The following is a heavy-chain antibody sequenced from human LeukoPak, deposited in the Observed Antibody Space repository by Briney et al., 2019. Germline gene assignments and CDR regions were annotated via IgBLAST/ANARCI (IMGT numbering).Heavy chain of an antibody. CDR3: AHSRTATVVTRGFDY. Sequence: SGPTLVNPTQTLTLTCTFSGFSLSTSGVGVGWIRQPPGKALEWLALVYGNDDKRYSPSLKSRLTITKDTSKNQVVLTMTNMDPVDTATYYCAHSRTATVVTRGFDYWGQGTLVTVSS. CDR1: GFSLSTSGVG. D-gene: IGHD4-23*01. J-gene: IGHJ4*02. CDR2: VYGNDDK. V-gene: IGHV2-5*01.